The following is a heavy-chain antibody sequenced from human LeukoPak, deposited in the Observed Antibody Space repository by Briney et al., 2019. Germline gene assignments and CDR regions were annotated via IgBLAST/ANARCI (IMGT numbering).Heavy chain of an antibody. CDR3: ARASEYQLLIDY. Sequence: SETLSLTCTVSGGSISSGSYYWSWIRQPAGKGLEWIGRIYTSGSTNYNPSLKSRVTISVDTSKNQFSLKLSSVTAADTAVYYCARASEYQLLIDYWGQGTLVTVSS. J-gene: IGHJ4*02. D-gene: IGHD2-2*01. CDR1: GGSISSGSYY. V-gene: IGHV4-61*02. CDR2: IYTSGST.